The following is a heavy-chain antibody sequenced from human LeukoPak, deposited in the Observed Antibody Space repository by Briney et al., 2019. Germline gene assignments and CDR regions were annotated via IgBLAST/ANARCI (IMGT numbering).Heavy chain of an antibody. CDR1: GGSISSHY. CDR3: AREAGYCSSTSCYSWFDP. J-gene: IGHJ5*02. D-gene: IGHD2-2*02. Sequence: SETLSLTCTVSGGSISSHYWSWIRPPPGKGLEWIGYIYYSGSTNYNPSLKSRVTISVDTSKNQFSLKLSSVTAADTAVYYCAREAGYCSSTSCYSWFDPWGQGTLVTVSS. V-gene: IGHV4-59*11. CDR2: IYYSGST.